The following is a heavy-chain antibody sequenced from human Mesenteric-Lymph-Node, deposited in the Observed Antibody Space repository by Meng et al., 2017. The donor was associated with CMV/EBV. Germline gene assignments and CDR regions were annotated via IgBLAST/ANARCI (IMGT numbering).Heavy chain of an antibody. CDR3: ARYRIGTIFGGKDV. D-gene: IGHD3-3*01. J-gene: IGHJ6*02. Sequence: GESLKISCAASGFNFSSYSMNWVRQAPGKGLEWVSSISSSSSYIYYADSVKSRFTISRDNAKNLLYLQMNSLRAEDTAVYYCARYRIGTIFGGKDVWGQGTTVTVSS. CDR2: ISSSSSYI. V-gene: IGHV3-21*01. CDR1: GFNFSSYS.